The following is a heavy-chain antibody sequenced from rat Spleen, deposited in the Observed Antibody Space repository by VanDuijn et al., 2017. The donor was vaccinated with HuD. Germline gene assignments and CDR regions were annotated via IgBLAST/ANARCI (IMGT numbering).Heavy chain of an antibody. CDR1: GFTFSNYY. V-gene: IGHV5-25*01. CDR2: ISPGGGNT. CDR3: ARRGRNYYALDY. D-gene: IGHD1-12*01. J-gene: IGHJ2*01. Sequence: EVQLVESGGGLVQPGRSLKLSCAASGFTFSNYYMAWVRQAPTKGLEWVASISPGGGNTYSRYSVKVRFTNSRDNAKSTLYLQMDSMRSKDTATYYCARRGRNYYALDYWGQGVMVTVSS.